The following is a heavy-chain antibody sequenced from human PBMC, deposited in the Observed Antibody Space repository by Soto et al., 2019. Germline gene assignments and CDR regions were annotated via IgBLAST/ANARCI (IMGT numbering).Heavy chain of an antibody. CDR1: GGSISSGGYY. Sequence: PSETLSLTCTVSGGSISSGGYYWSWIRQHPGKGLEWIGYIYYSGSTYYNPSLKSRVTISVDTSKNQFSLKLSSVTAADTAVYYCARGIFGVVLWFDPWGQGTLVTVSS. CDR2: IYYSGST. D-gene: IGHD3-3*01. CDR3: ARGIFGVVLWFDP. J-gene: IGHJ5*02. V-gene: IGHV4-31*03.